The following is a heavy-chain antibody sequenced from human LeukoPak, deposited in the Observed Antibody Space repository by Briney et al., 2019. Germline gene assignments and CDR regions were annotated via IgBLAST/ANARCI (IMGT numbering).Heavy chain of an antibody. D-gene: IGHD6-13*01. J-gene: IGHJ6*02. Sequence: GRSLRLSCAASGFTFSSYAMHWVRQAPGKGLEWVAVISYDGSNKYYADSVKGRFTISRDNSQNTLYLQMNSLRAEDTAVYYCARDRSSSWLWTYYYYGMDVWGQGTTVTVSS. CDR3: ARDRSSSWLWTYYYYGMDV. CDR2: ISYDGSNK. CDR1: GFTFSSYA. V-gene: IGHV3-30-3*01.